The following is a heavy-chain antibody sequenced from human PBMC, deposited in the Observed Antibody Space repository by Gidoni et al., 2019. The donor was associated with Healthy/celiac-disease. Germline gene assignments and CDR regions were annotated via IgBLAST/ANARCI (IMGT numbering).Heavy chain of an antibody. CDR2: IYPGDSDT. CDR1: GYSFTSYW. J-gene: IGHJ6*02. CDR3: ARQTTVTTWGYYYYGMDV. D-gene: IGHD4-4*01. Sequence: EVQLVQSGAEVKKPGESLKISCKGSGYSFTSYWIGWVRQMPGKGLEWMGIIYPGDSDTSYSPSFQGQVTISADKSISTAYLQWSSLKASDTAMYYCARQTTVTTWGYYYYGMDVWGQGTTVTVSS. V-gene: IGHV5-51*01.